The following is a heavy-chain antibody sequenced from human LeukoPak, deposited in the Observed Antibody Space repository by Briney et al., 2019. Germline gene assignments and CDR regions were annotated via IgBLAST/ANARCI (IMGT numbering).Heavy chain of an antibody. D-gene: IGHD2-8*02. CDR3: ARDATLLTGGTPDVFDF. J-gene: IGHJ4*02. CDR1: GGSISSGGYY. V-gene: IGHV4-31*03. CDR2: IYYSGST. Sequence: SETLSLTCTVPGGSISSGGYYWSWIRQHPGKGLEWIGYIYYSGSTYYNPSLKSRVTISVDTSKNQFSLKLSSVTAADTAVYYWARDATLLTGGTPDVFDFWGQEPLVPVP.